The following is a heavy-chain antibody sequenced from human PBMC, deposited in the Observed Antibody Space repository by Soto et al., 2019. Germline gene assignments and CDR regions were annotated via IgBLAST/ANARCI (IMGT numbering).Heavy chain of an antibody. V-gene: IGHV4-39*01. CDR3: ARHTPAISISDH. Sequence: TSEPLSLTCTVSGGSIISSSYYWGWIRQPPGKGLEWIGSIYYSGSTYYNPSLKSRVTISVDTSKNQFSLKLSSVTAADTAVYYCARHTPAISISDHWGQGTLVTVSS. D-gene: IGHD2-15*01. J-gene: IGHJ4*02. CDR2: IYYSGST. CDR1: GGSIISSSYY.